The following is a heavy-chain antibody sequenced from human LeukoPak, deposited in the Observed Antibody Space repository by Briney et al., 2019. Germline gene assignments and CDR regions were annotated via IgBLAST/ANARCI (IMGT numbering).Heavy chain of an antibody. CDR1: GYTFTGYY. Sequence: GASVKLSCKATGYTFTGYYMHWVRQAPGQGLEWMGWINPNSGGTNYAQKFQGRVTMTRDTSISTAYMELSRLRSDDTAVYYCAREIGVVVPAATGDYWGQGTLVTVSS. CDR2: INPNSGGT. J-gene: IGHJ4*02. V-gene: IGHV1-2*02. D-gene: IGHD2-2*01. CDR3: AREIGVVVPAATGDY.